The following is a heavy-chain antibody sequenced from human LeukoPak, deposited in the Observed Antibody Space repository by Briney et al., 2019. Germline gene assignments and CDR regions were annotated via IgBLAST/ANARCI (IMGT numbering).Heavy chain of an antibody. J-gene: IGHJ5*01. CDR3: AKEPREYCSSTSCPNWFDS. Sequence: GGSLRLSCAASGFTFNNYAMSWVRQAPGKGLEWVSAISASGGTTYYADSVKGRFTISRDNSENTLFLQMNSLRAEDTAVYYCAKEPREYCSSTSCPNWFDSWGQGTLVIVSS. V-gene: IGHV3-23*01. D-gene: IGHD2-2*01. CDR2: ISASGGTT. CDR1: GFTFNNYA.